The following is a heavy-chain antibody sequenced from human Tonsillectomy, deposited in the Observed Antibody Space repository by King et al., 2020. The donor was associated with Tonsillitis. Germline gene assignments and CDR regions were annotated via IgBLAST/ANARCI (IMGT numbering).Heavy chain of an antibody. J-gene: IGHJ4*02. D-gene: IGHD2/OR15-2a*01. V-gene: IGHV1-2*02. Sequence: QLVQSGAEVKKPGASVKVSCKTSGYSFTEYYIHWVRQAPGQGLEWMTWINPSSGGTNYAQKFLGRVTMSRDTSISTAYMELSRLRADDTAVYYCARVSKKASPLDYWGQGTLVTVSS. CDR3: ARVSKKASPLDY. CDR1: GYSFTEYY. CDR2: INPSSGGT.